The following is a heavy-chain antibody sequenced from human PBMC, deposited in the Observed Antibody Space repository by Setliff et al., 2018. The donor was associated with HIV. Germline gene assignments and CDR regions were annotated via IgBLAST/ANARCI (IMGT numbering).Heavy chain of an antibody. CDR3: AKSFNSGPTNWNIDV. CDR2: IRYDGSYR. V-gene: IGHV3-30*02. D-gene: IGHD1-20*01. Sequence: PGGSLRLSCAVSGFTFISYGMYWVRQAPGKGLEWVAFIRYDGSYRYYGDSVRGRFTISRDNSKNTLYLQMNSLRSEDTAVYFCAKSFNSGPTNWNIDVWGTGTTVTVSS. J-gene: IGHJ6*03. CDR1: GFTFISYG.